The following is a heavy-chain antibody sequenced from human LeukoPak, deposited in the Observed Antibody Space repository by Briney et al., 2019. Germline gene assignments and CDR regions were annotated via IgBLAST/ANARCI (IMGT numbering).Heavy chain of an antibody. D-gene: IGHD6-19*01. V-gene: IGHV4-59*08. CDR3: ARPYSSGWYVAFHI. CDR1: GGSISSYY. CDR2: IYYSGST. J-gene: IGHJ3*02. Sequence: SETLSLTCTVSGGSISSYYWSWIRQPPGKGLEWIGHIYYSGSTNYNPSLKSRVTMSVDTSKNQLSLKLSSVTAADTAVYYCARPYSSGWYVAFHIWGQGTMVTVSS.